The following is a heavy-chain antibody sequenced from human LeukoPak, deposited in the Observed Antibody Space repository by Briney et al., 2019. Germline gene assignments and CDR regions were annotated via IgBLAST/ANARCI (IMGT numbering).Heavy chain of an antibody. V-gene: IGHV4-59*01. Sequence: SETLSLTCTVSGCSISSYYWSWIRQPPGKGLEWIGYIYYSGSTNYNPSLKSRVTISVDTSKNQFSLKLSSVTAADTAVYYCASSDRVVSPFDYWGQGTLVTVSS. CDR1: GCSISSYY. CDR2: IYYSGST. J-gene: IGHJ4*02. CDR3: ASSDRVVSPFDY. D-gene: IGHD3-3*01.